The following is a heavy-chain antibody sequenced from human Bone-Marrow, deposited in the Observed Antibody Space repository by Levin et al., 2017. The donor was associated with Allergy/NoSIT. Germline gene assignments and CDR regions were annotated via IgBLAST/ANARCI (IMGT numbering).Heavy chain of an antibody. J-gene: IGHJ4*02. CDR2: ISYDGSNK. D-gene: IGHD3-10*01. CDR3: ASATGGPYYFDY. Sequence: LSLPCAASGFTFSSYAMHWVRQAPGKGLEWVAVISYDGSNKYYADSVKGRFTISRDNSKNTLYLQMNSLRAEDTAVYYCASATGGPYYFDYWGQGTLVTVSS. V-gene: IGHV3-30*04. CDR1: GFTFSSYA.